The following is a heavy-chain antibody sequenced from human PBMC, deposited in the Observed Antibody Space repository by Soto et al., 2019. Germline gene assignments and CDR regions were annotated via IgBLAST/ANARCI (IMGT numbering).Heavy chain of an antibody. Sequence: EVQLLESGGGLLQPGGSLRLSCAPSGFTFRGYALGWVRKAQGKGLEWVPAISGRGGRTYYADSVKGRFTISRDNSKNTLYLQMNSLRAEDTAVYYCAKDEVAAADHIDYWGQGTLVTVSS. J-gene: IGHJ4*02. CDR3: AKDEVAAADHIDY. V-gene: IGHV3-23*01. CDR2: ISGRGGRT. CDR1: GFTFRGYA. D-gene: IGHD6-13*01.